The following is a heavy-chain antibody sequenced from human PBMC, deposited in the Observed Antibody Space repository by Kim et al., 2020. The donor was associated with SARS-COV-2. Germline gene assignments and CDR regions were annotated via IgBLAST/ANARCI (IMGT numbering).Heavy chain of an antibody. V-gene: IGHV4-31*03. D-gene: IGHD3-22*01. CDR1: GGSISSGGYY. CDR3: ARAPGLGTMIVVVTQFDF. CDR2: IYYSGST. Sequence: SETLSLTCTVSGGSISSGGYYWSWIRQHPGKGLEWIGYIYYSGSTYYNPSLKSRVTISVDTSKNQFSLKLSSVTAADTAVYYCARAPGLGTMIVVVTQFDFWGQGTLVTFPS. J-gene: IGHJ4*02.